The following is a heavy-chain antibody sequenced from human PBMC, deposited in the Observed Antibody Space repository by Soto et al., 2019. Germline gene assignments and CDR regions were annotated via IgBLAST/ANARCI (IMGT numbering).Heavy chain of an antibody. Sequence: QVQLVQSGAEVKKPGASVKVSCKASGDTFTTYALHWVRQAPGQRPEWMGWINPASGHTKYSTKFQDRVTSTRDTSASTGYMELSSLRSEDTAVYYCGRSVVGATGEILYNAMDVWGQGTTVTVSS. J-gene: IGHJ6*02. CDR1: GDTFTTYA. D-gene: IGHD1-26*01. V-gene: IGHV1-3*01. CDR2: INPASGHT. CDR3: GRSVVGATGEILYNAMDV.